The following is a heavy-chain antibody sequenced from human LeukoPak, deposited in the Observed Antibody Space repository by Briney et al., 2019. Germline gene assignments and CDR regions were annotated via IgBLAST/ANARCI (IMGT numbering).Heavy chain of an antibody. Sequence: SETLSLTCTVSGGSISSYYWSWIRQPPGKGLEWIGYIYYSGSTNYNPSLKSRVTISVDTSKNQFSLKLSSVTGADTAVYYCARDKGSGSYYNTWFDPWGQGTLVTVSS. D-gene: IGHD3-10*01. V-gene: IGHV4-59*01. J-gene: IGHJ5*02. CDR3: ARDKGSGSYYNTWFDP. CDR2: IYYSGST. CDR1: GGSISSYY.